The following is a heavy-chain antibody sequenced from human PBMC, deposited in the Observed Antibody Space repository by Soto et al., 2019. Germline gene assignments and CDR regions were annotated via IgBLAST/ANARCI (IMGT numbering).Heavy chain of an antibody. J-gene: IGHJ6*02. Sequence: ASVKVSCKASGYTFTSYDINWVRQATGQGLEWMGWMNPNSGNTDYAQKFQGRVTMTRNTSISTAYMELSSLRSEDTAVYYCARGGYCSDRSCHSDYYGMDVWGQGTTVTVSS. CDR1: GYTFTSYD. D-gene: IGHD2-15*01. CDR2: MNPNSGNT. CDR3: ARGGYCSDRSCHSDYYGMDV. V-gene: IGHV1-8*01.